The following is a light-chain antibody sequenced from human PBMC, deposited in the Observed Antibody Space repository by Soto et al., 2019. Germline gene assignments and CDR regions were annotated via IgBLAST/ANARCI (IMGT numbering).Light chain of an antibody. J-gene: IGKJ1*01. V-gene: IGKV1-39*01. CDR1: QSIGSY. CDR2: AAS. CDR3: QQSYSTPWT. Sequence: DIQMTQSPSSLSASVGDRVTINCRASQSIGSYLSWYQQKPGVAPKLLIYAASSLQSWVPSRFRGSGSGTDFTLTISSLQPEDFATYHCQQSYSTPWTLGQGTKVEIK.